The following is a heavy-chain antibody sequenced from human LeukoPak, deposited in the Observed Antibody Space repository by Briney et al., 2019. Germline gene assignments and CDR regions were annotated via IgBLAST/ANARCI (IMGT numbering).Heavy chain of an antibody. J-gene: IGHJ6*02. CDR3: ASVGRGVYGMDV. V-gene: IGHV3-48*02. CDR2: IINSGGTV. CDR1: GFTFSIHG. D-gene: IGHD2-15*01. Sequence: GGSLRLSCAASGFTFSIHGMNWVRQAPGKGLEWVSYIINSGGTVYYTDSVQGRFTISRDNARNSLLLQMNSLRDEGTAVYYCASVGRGVYGMDVWGQGTTVTVSS.